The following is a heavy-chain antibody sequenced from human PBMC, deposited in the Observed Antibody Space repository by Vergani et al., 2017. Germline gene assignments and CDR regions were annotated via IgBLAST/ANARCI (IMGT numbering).Heavy chain of an antibody. CDR1: GFTFSSYG. J-gene: IGHJ6*03. CDR3: ARDGGWTTVTTRRYYYYMDV. D-gene: IGHD4-17*01. V-gene: IGHV3-30*19. Sequence: QVQLVESGGGVVQPGRSLRLSCAASGFTFSSYGMHWVRQAPGKGLEWVAVIWYDGSNKYYADSVKGRFTISRDNSKNTLYLKMNSLRAEDTAVYYCARDGGWTTVTTRRYYYYMDVWGKGTTVTVSS. CDR2: IWYDGSNK.